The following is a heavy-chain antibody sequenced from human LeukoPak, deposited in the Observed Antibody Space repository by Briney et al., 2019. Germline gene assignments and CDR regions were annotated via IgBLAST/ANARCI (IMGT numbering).Heavy chain of an antibody. CDR3: ARDFMDDYVWGSYRDY. D-gene: IGHD3-16*02. CDR1: GFTFSSYS. CDR2: ISSSSSHI. V-gene: IGHV3-21*01. J-gene: IGHJ4*02. Sequence: GGSLRLSCAASGFTFSSYSMNWVRQAPGKGLEWVSSISSSSSHIYYADSVKGRFTISRDNAKNSLYLQMNSLRAEDTAVYYCARDFMDDYVWGSYRDYWGQGTLVTVSS.